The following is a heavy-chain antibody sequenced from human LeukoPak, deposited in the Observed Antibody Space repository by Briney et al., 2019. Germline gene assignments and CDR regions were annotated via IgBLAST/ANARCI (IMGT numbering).Heavy chain of an antibody. Sequence: GGSLRLSCSASGFTFSNYTMHWVRQAPGKGLEYVSSISSNGGSTYSADSVKGRFTISRDNSKNTLYLQMSSLRAEDTAVYYCARRDTSGYFADYWGQGTLVTVSS. D-gene: IGHD6-19*01. V-gene: IGHV3-64D*09. CDR3: ARRDTSGYFADY. CDR1: GFTFSNYT. J-gene: IGHJ4*02. CDR2: ISSNGGST.